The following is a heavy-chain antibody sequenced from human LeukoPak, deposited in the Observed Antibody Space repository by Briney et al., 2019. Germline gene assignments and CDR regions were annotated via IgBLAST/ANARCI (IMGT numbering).Heavy chain of an antibody. D-gene: IGHD2-2*01. J-gene: IGHJ4*02. Sequence: GGSLRLSCAASGFTFNYYWMTWVRQAPGKGLEWVATLREDSNQKYYVDSVKGRFTISGDIARNTLYLQMNSLRVDDSAIYYCVRTFPLDCSSPTCHGFDYWGQGTLVTVSS. V-gene: IGHV3-7*01. CDR3: VRTFPLDCSSPTCHGFDY. CDR2: LREDSNQK. CDR1: GFTFNYYW.